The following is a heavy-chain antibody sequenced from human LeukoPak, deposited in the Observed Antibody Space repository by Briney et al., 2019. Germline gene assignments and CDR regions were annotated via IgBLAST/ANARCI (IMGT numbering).Heavy chain of an antibody. Sequence: SETLSLTCTVSGRSISSYYWSWIRQPAGKGLEWIGRIYTSGSTNYNPSLEGRVTTSEDTSKNQFSLKQSTVTAADTAVYYCARLQLELIQPNDNWFDPWGQGTLVTVSS. CDR1: GRSISSYY. V-gene: IGHV4-4*07. CDR3: ARLQLELIQPNDNWFDP. CDR2: IYTSGST. D-gene: IGHD1-1*01. J-gene: IGHJ5*02.